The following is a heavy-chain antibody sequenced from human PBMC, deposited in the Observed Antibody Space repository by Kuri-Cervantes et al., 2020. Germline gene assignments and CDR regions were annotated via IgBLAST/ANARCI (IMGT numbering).Heavy chain of an antibody. CDR1: GYTFTGYY. Sequence: ASVNVSCKASGYTFTGYYMHWVRQAPGQGLECMGWINPNSGGTNNAQKFQGWVTMTRDTSISTAYMELSSLRPEDTAVYYCATGGIRSSWFFDYWGQGTLVTVSS. V-gene: IGHV1-2*04. J-gene: IGHJ4*02. CDR3: ATGGIRSSWFFDY. CDR2: INPNSGGT. D-gene: IGHD6-13*01.